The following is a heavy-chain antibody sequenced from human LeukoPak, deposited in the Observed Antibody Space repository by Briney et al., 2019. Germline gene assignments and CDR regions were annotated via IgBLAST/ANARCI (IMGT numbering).Heavy chain of an antibody. CDR1: GGTFSSYA. V-gene: IGHV1-69*13. CDR2: ITPIFGTA. D-gene: IGHD2-8*01. Sequence: ASVKVSCKAAGGTFSSYAISWVRQAPGQGLGWMGGITPIFGTANYAQKFQGRVTITADESTSTAYMELSSLRSEDTAVYYCARDRVFGVGYYFDYWGQGTLVTVSS. CDR3: ARDRVFGVGYYFDY. J-gene: IGHJ4*02.